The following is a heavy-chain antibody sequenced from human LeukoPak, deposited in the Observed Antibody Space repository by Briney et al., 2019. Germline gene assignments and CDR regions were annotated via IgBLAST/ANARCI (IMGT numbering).Heavy chain of an antibody. CDR3: ARGNQYYYDSSGYFNWFDP. CDR2: ISGSGGST. CDR1: GFTFSSYA. V-gene: IGHV3-23*01. D-gene: IGHD3-22*01. Sequence: GGSLRLSCAASGFTFSSYAMSWVRQAPGKGLEWVSAISGSGGSTYYADSVKGRFTISRDNSKNTLYLQMNSLRAEDTAVYYCARGNQYYYDSSGYFNWFDPWGQGTLVTVSS. J-gene: IGHJ5*02.